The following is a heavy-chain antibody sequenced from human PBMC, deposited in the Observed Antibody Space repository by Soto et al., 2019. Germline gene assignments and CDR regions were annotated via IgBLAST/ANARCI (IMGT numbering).Heavy chain of an antibody. CDR2: IYYSGST. V-gene: IGHV4-39*01. CDR3: AIGYSSPHYYYYGMDV. D-gene: IGHD6-13*01. Sequence: QLQLQESGPGLVKPSETLSLTCTVSGGSISSSSYYWGWIRQPPGKGLEWIGSIYYSGSTYYNPSLKSRVTISVDPSTNQFSLKLSSVTAADTAVYYCAIGYSSPHYYYYGMDVWGQGTTVTVSS. J-gene: IGHJ6*02. CDR1: GGSISSSSYY.